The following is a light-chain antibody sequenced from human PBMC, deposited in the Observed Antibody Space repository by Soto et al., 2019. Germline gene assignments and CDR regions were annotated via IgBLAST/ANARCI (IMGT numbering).Light chain of an antibody. J-gene: IGKJ2*01. V-gene: IGKV1-39*01. Sequence: DIQMTQSPSSLSASVGASVTITCRASQNICNYLNWYQQKPGKAPRLLIYAASTLHSGVPSRFTGSGSGTDFSLTINGLQPEDFATYYCQHSYTAPPFTFGQGTRLEI. CDR2: AAS. CDR1: QNICNY. CDR3: QHSYTAPPFT.